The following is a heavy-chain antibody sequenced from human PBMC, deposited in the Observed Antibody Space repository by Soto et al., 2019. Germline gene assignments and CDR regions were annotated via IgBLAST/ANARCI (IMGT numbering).Heavy chain of an antibody. D-gene: IGHD4-17*01. V-gene: IGHV4-30-4*01. CDR3: AREVIPLTTDWYFDL. CDR2: IYDSGST. J-gene: IGHJ2*01. CDR1: GGSISGGVGGLYY. Sequence: QLQLRESGPGLVKPSETLSLTCTVSGGSISGGVGGLYYWLWIRDPPGKGLEWIGYIYDSGSTYYNPSLQSPVTISVDTSKNQFSLRLSSVTAADTYVYYCAREVIPLTTDWYFDLWGRGTLVTVSS.